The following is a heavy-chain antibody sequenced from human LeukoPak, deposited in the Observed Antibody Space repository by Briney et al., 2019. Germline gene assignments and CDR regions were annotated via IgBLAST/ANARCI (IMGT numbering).Heavy chain of an antibody. Sequence: ASVKVSCKASGGTFSSYAISWVRQAPGQGLEWMGRIIPILGIANYAQKFQGRVTITADKSTSTAYMELSSLRSEDTAVYYCAREAHSGSYSTHFDYWGQGTLVTVSS. V-gene: IGHV1-69*04. D-gene: IGHD1-26*01. J-gene: IGHJ4*02. CDR2: IIPILGIA. CDR1: GGTFSSYA. CDR3: AREAHSGSYSTHFDY.